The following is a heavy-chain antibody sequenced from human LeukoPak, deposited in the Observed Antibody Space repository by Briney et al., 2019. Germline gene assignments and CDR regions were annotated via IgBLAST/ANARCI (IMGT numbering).Heavy chain of an antibody. CDR2: INHSGST. J-gene: IGHJ6*03. V-gene: IGHV4-34*01. D-gene: IGHD4-23*01. CDR3: ARGTLSVDYGGHLMERNNYFYMYA. CDR1: GESFSGYY. Sequence: PSETLSLTCAVYGESFSGYYWSWIRQPPGKGLEWIGEINHSGSTNYNPSVKSRVTISVDTSKNQFSLKLSSVTAADTAVYYCARGTLSVDYGGHLMERNNYFYMYAWGKGTTVTVSS.